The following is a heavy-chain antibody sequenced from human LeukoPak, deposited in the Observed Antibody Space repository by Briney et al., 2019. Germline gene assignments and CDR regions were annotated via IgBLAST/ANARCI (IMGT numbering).Heavy chain of an antibody. CDR1: GGSFSSSNNY. V-gene: IGHV4-39*07. D-gene: IGHD3-3*01. CDR3: ARGGHYDLYWYFDL. J-gene: IGHJ2*01. Sequence: KSSETLSLTCTVSGGSFSSSNNYWGWIRQPPGKGLEWIGSIYYSGNTYYRPSLKSRVTMSVDTSKNQFSLKLSSVTAADTAVYYCARGGHYDLYWYFDLWGRGTLVTVSS. CDR2: IYYSGNT.